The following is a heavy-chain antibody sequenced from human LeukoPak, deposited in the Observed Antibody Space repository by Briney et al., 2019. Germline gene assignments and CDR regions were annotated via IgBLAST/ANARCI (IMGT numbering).Heavy chain of an antibody. V-gene: IGHV4-59*08. D-gene: IGHD1-20*01. CDR2: IYYSGST. Sequence: KPSETLSLTCTVSGGSISSYYWSWIRQPPGKGLEWIGYIYYSGSTNYNPSLKSRVTISVDTSKNQFSLKLSSVTAADTAVYYCARWRYNWNALGAFDIWGQGTMVTVSS. CDR3: ARWRYNWNALGAFDI. CDR1: GGSISSYY. J-gene: IGHJ3*02.